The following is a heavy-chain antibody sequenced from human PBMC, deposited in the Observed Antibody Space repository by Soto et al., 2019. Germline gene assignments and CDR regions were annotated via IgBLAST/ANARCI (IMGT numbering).Heavy chain of an antibody. V-gene: IGHV3-33*01. CDR1: GFTFSSYG. J-gene: IGHJ4*02. D-gene: IGHD6-19*01. Sequence: QVQLVESGGGVVQPGRSLRLSCAASGFTFSSYGMHWVRQAPGKGLEWVAVIWYDGSNKYYADSVKGRFTISRDNSENTLYLQLNSLRAEDTAVYYCARDRNSSGWYDLDYWGQGTLVNVSS. CDR3: ARDRNSSGWYDLDY. CDR2: IWYDGSNK.